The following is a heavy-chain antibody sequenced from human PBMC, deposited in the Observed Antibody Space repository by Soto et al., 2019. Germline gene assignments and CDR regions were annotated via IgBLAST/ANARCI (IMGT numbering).Heavy chain of an antibody. CDR3: ARDQGILTGYDYFDY. CDR2: ISAYNGNT. Sequence: GASVRVSCKASGYTFTSYGISWVRQAPGQGLERMGWISAYNGNTNYAQKLQGRVTMTTDTSTSTAYMELRSLRSDDTAVYYCARDQGILTGYDYFDYWGQGTLVTVSS. V-gene: IGHV1-18*04. D-gene: IGHD3-9*01. J-gene: IGHJ4*02. CDR1: GYTFTSYG.